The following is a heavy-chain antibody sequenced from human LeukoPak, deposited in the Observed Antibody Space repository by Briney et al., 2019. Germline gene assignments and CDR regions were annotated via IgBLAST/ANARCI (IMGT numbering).Heavy chain of an antibody. CDR2: IYYNGRT. Sequence: SQTLSLTRTVSAPSISSYYGGWVRQPPGKGMEWLVYIYYNGRTTYDTALSIRVTISVDMSKNQFSLKLSSVSAADTAIYYCARHGGTVAVNDAFDVWGQGTVVTVSS. CDR1: APSISSYY. V-gene: IGHV4-59*08. J-gene: IGHJ3*01. CDR3: ARHGGTVAVNDAFDV. D-gene: IGHD1-1*01.